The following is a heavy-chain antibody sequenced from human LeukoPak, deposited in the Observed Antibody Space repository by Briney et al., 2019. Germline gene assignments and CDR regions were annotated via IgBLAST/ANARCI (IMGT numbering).Heavy chain of an antibody. V-gene: IGHV1-18*04. J-gene: IGHJ4*02. Sequence: GASVKVSCRASGYTFTGYYLHWVRQAPGQGLEWMGWISAYNGNTNYAQKLQGRVTMTTDTSTSTAYMELRSLRSDDTAVYYCARDNEAYYYGSGSPPPDYWGQGTLVTVSS. CDR3: ARDNEAYYYGSGSPPPDY. CDR1: GYTFTGYY. D-gene: IGHD3-10*01. CDR2: ISAYNGNT.